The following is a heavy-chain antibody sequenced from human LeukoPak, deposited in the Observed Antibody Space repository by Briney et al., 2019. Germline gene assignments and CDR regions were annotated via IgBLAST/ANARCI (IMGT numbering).Heavy chain of an antibody. CDR2: ITPVFGSA. CDR3: ATPGAKGGGVAGRRRAAYYMEG. D-gene: IGHD6-6*01. CDR1: GATFSSYA. V-gene: IGHV1-69*05. J-gene: IGHJ6*03. Sequence: GASVKVSCKASGATFSSYAFSGVRQAPGQGLEWMGGITPVFGSANYAQKFQGRVTITTDESTRTTYMELRSLRFDDTAVYYCATPGAKGGGVAGRRRAAYYMEGWGKGTTVIVSS.